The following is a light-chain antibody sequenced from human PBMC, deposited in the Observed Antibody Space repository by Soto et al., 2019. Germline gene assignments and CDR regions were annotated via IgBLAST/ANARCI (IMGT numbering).Light chain of an antibody. CDR2: EVN. Sequence: QSVLTQPASVSGSPGQSVTISCTGPRSDIGDSNFISWYQQSPGKAPRLLIYEVNNRPSGVSRRFSGSKAGNTASLTISGLLEDDEADYFCASFRSGTILVFGSGTK. CDR1: RSDIGDSNF. V-gene: IGLV2-14*01. J-gene: IGLJ1*01. CDR3: ASFRSGTILV.